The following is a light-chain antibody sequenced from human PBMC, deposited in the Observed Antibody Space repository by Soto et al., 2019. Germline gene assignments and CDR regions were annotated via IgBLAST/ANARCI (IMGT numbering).Light chain of an antibody. CDR2: DVS. Sequence: QSALAQPASVSGSPGQSITISCAGSSRDIGGYDFVSWYQQHPGEVPKLIIFDVSDRPSGVSDRFSGSKSGDTASLTISGLQVEDEAAYYCSSFSNGDTPYVFGTGTKVTVL. CDR1: SRDIGGYDF. V-gene: IGLV2-14*03. CDR3: SSFSNGDTPYV. J-gene: IGLJ1*01.